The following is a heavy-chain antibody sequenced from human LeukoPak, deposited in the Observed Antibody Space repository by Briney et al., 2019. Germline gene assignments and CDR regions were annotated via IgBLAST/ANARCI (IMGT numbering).Heavy chain of an antibody. CDR3: ASASSHRIAAGGDY. Sequence: GGSLRLSCTASGFTFSSYWMHWVRQAPGMGLVWVSRINSDGSSRNYADSVKGRFTISRDDAKNTVYLQMNSLRAEDTAVYYCASASSHRIAAGGDYWGQGALVTVSS. CDR2: INSDGSSR. CDR1: GFTFSSYW. V-gene: IGHV3-74*01. J-gene: IGHJ4*02. D-gene: IGHD6-13*01.